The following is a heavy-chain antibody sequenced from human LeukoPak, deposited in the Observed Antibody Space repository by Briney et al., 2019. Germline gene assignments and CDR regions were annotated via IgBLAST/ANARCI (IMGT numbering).Heavy chain of an antibody. CDR3: TRGGAYDYGCLDA. D-gene: IGHD4/OR15-4a*01. CDR1: GFAFSNHA. J-gene: IGHJ5*02. CDR2: ISDTGKTT. Sequence: GGSLGLSCAASGFAFSNHAMSWPRQAPGEGLQWVSTISDTGKTTFYRDSVRGRFTISRDISNNTLYLQRGGLRADDTAIYFCTRGGAYDYGCLDAWGQGTLVTVSS. V-gene: IGHV3-23*01.